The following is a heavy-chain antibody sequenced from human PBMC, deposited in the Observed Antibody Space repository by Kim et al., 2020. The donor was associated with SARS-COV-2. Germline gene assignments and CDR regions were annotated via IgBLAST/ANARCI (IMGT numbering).Heavy chain of an antibody. D-gene: IGHD3-10*01. Sequence: SETLSLTCTVSGGSISSGGYYWSWIRQHPGKGLEWIGYIYYSGSTYYNPSLKSRVTISVDTSKNQFSLKLSSVTAADTAVYYCARATASMADYWGQGTLVTVSS. V-gene: IGHV4-31*03. CDR3: ARATASMADY. CDR1: GGSISSGGYY. J-gene: IGHJ4*02. CDR2: IYYSGST.